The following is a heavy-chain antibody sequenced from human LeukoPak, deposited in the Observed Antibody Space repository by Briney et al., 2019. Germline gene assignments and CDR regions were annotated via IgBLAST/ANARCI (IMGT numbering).Heavy chain of an antibody. V-gene: IGHV1-18*04. D-gene: IGHD3-10*01. CDR3: AREVHYYGSGLLDY. CDR1: GYTFTSYG. CDR2: ISAYNGNT. J-gene: IGHJ4*02. Sequence: ASVKVSCKASGYTFTSYGISCVRQAPGQGLEWMGWISAYNGNTNYAQKLQGRVTMTTDTSTSTAYMELRSLRSDDTAVYYCAREVHYYGSGLLDYWGQGTLVTVSS.